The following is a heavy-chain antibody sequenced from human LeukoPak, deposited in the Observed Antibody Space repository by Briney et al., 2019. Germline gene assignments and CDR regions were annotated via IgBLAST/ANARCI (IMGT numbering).Heavy chain of an antibody. CDR3: ANTEEAYYDSSGYPP. CDR1: GFTFSSYA. J-gene: IGHJ5*02. CDR2: ISGSGGST. V-gene: IGHV3-23*01. D-gene: IGHD3-22*01. Sequence: GGSLRLSCAASGFTFSSYAMSWVRQAPGKGLEWVSAISGSGGSTYYADSVKGRFTISRDNSKNTLYLQMNSLRAEDTAVCYCANTEEAYYDSSGYPPWGQGTLVTVSS.